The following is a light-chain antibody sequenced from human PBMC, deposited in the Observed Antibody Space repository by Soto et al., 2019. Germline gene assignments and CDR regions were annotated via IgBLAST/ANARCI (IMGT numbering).Light chain of an antibody. CDR2: EGS. CDR3: CSYAGSSTLYV. J-gene: IGLJ1*01. Sequence: QSVLTQPASVSGSPGQSITISCTGTSSDVGSYNLVSWYQQHPGKAPKLMIYEGSKRPSGVSNRFSGSKSGNTASLTISGLQAEDEADYYCCSYAGSSTLYVFGTGTQ. V-gene: IGLV2-23*01. CDR1: SSDVGSYNL.